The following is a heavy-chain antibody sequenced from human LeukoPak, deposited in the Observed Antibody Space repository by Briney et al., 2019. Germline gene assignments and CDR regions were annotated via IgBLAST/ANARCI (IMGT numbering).Heavy chain of an antibody. D-gene: IGHD2-2*01. Sequence: ASVTVSCKVSGYTLTELSMHWVRQAPGKGLEWMGGFDPEDGETIYAQKFQGRVTMTEDTSTDTAYMELSSLRSEDTAVYYCAICGPAALYYYYGMDVWGQGTTVTVSS. CDR3: AICGPAALYYYYGMDV. V-gene: IGHV1-24*01. CDR1: GYTLTELS. CDR2: FDPEDGET. J-gene: IGHJ6*02.